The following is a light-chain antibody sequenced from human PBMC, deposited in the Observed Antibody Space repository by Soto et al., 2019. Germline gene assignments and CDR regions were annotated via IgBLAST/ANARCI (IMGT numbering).Light chain of an antibody. Sequence: DIQMTQSPSSLSASVGDRVTITCRASQGISNYLAWYQQKPGKVPKLLIYAASTLQSGVPSRFSGSGSGTDFTLTISSLQPEDVATYYCQKYNSAPPYITFGPGTKVDIK. J-gene: IGKJ3*01. CDR3: QKYNSAPPYIT. V-gene: IGKV1-27*01. CDR1: QGISNY. CDR2: AAS.